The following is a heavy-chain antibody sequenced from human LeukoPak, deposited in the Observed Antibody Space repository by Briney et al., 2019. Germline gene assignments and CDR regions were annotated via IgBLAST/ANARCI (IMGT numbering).Heavy chain of an antibody. J-gene: IGHJ4*02. CDR3: ARDKRPGSGSYYNGFDY. CDR2: INHSGST. D-gene: IGHD3-10*01. CDR1: GGSFSGYY. Sequence: PSETLSLTCAVYGGSFSGYYWSWIRQPPGKGLEWIGEINHSGSTNYNPSLKSRVTISVDTSKNQFSLKLSSVTAADTAVYYCARDKRPGSGSYYNGFDYWGQGTLVTVSS. V-gene: IGHV4-34*01.